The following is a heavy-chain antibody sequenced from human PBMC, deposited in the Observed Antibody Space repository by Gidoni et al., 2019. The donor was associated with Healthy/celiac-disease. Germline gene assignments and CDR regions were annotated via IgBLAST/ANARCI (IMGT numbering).Heavy chain of an antibody. CDR1: GFTFSSYA. Sequence: EVQLLESGGGLVQPGGSLRLSCAASGFTFSSYAMSWVRQAPGKGLEWVSAISGSGGSTYYADSVKGRFTISRDNSKNTLYLQMNSLRAEDTAVYYCAKGQGTTMIVVVTVPFGPWGQGTLVTVSS. CDR2: ISGSGGST. J-gene: IGHJ1*01. D-gene: IGHD3-22*01. V-gene: IGHV3-23*01. CDR3: AKGQGTTMIVVVTVPFGP.